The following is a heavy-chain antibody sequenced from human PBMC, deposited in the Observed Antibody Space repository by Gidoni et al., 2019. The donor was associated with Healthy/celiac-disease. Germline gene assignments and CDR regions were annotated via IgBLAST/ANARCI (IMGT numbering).Heavy chain of an antibody. CDR2: IYYSGST. J-gene: IGHJ4*02. CDR3: ASVAAASFDY. V-gene: IGHV4-39*01. CDR1: GGSITTSTYY. D-gene: IGHD6-13*01. Sequence: LQLQESGPGLVKPSETLSLTCTVSGGSITTSTYYWGWIRQPPGKGLEWIGSIYYSGSTYYNPSLKSRVTISVDTSKNQFSLKLSSVTAADTAVYYCASVAAASFDYWGQGTLVSVSS.